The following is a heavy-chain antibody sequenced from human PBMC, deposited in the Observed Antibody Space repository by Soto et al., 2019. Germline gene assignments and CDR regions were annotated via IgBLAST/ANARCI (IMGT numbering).Heavy chain of an antibody. Sequence: QVQLQQWGAGLLKPSETLSLTCAVYGGSFSGYYWSWSRQPPGKGLEGIGQINQCGSTNYTPSLNTRLPISIDTSKNQFSLQLSSVTAADTAVYYCAGYRIGVRGVNFDYWGQGTLVTVSS. D-gene: IGHD3-10*01. CDR1: GGSFSGYY. J-gene: IGHJ4*02. CDR2: INQCGST. V-gene: IGHV4-34*01. CDR3: AGYRIGVRGVNFDY.